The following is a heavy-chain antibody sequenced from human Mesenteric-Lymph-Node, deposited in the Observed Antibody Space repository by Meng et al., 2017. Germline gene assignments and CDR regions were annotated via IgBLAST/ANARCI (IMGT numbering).Heavy chain of an antibody. CDR1: GFTFSSYS. V-gene: IGHV3-21*01. CDR3: ARNVRLRDGYNSDY. J-gene: IGHJ4*02. CDR2: ISSSSSYI. Sequence: EVQLVESGGGLVKPGGSLRLSCAASGFTFSSYSMNWVRQAPGKGLEWVSSISSSSSYIYYADSVKGRFTISRDNAKNSLYLQMNSLRAEDTAVYYCARNVRLRDGYNSDYWGQGTLFTVSS. D-gene: IGHD5-24*01.